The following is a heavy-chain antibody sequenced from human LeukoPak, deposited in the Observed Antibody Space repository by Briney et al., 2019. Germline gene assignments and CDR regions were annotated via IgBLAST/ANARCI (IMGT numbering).Heavy chain of an antibody. D-gene: IGHD3-16*01. CDR1: GYSISSGYY. CDR2: IYHSGST. V-gene: IGHV4-38-2*02. CDR3: ARGPWLTYYYYMDV. Sequence: PSETLSLTCTVSGYSISSGYYWGWIRQPPGKGLEWIGSIYHSGSTYYNPSLKSRVTISVDTSKNQFSLKLSSVTAADTAVYYCARGPWLTYYYYMDVWGKGTTVTVSS. J-gene: IGHJ6*03.